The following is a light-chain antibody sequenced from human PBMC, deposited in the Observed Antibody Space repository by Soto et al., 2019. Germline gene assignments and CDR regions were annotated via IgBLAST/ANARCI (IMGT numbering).Light chain of an antibody. V-gene: IGKV1-5*03. CDR2: KAS. CDR3: QQDNSYSEA. Sequence: DIQMTQSPSTLSGSVGDRVTITCRASQAIGSGLGWYQQKPGKAPKLLIYKASTLKSGVPSRFSGSRSGTEFTLTISSLQPDDFATYYCQQDNSYSEAFGQGTKVDIK. J-gene: IGKJ1*01. CDR1: QAIGSG.